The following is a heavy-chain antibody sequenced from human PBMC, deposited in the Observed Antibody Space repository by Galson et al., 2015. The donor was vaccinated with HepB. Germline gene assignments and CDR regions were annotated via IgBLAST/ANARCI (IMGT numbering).Heavy chain of an antibody. V-gene: IGHV3-74*01. J-gene: IGHJ5*02. Sequence: SLRLSCAGSGFIFSRYWMHWVRQAPGKGLVWVSRINSDGSDTSYADSVKGRFTMSRDNARKTMYLQMNSLRAEDTAVYYCVRAYCSTSSCRYSWFDPWGQGTLVTVSS. D-gene: IGHD2-2*01. CDR3: VRAYCSTSSCRYSWFDP. CDR1: GFIFSRYW. CDR2: INSDGSDT.